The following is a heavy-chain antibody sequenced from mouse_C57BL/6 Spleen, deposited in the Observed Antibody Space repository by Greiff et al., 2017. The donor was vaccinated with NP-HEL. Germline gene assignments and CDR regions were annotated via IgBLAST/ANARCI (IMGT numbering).Heavy chain of an antibody. CDR2: IWSDGST. D-gene: IGHD1-1*01. Sequence: VMLVESGPGLVAPSQSLSITCTVSGFSLTSYGVHWVRQPPGKGLEWLVVIWSDGSTTYTSAPKSRLIIRKDNSKSQVFLKMNSLQTDDTAMYYCARQNYYGSSYVGAMDDWGQGTSVTVSS. J-gene: IGHJ4*01. V-gene: IGHV2-6-1*01. CDR1: GFSLTSYG. CDR3: ARQNYYGSSYVGAMDD.